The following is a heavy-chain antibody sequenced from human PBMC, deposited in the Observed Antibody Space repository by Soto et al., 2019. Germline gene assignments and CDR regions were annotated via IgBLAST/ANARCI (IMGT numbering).Heavy chain of an antibody. CDR1: GFPGSTYE. Sequence: GALRLTCAASGFPGSTYEMTWVRQAPGKGLEWVSYISISGTTIYYADSVKGRFTISRENDKNSLFLQMNSLRAEDTAIYYCARVKRRLQSPFDYWGQGTLVTVSS. J-gene: IGHJ4*02. D-gene: IGHD6-25*01. V-gene: IGHV3-48*03. CDR2: ISISGTTI. CDR3: ARVKRRLQSPFDY.